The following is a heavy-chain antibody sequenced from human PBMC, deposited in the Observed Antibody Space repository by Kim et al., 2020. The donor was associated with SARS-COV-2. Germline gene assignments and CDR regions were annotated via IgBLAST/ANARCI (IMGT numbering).Heavy chain of an antibody. Sequence: RFTISRDNAKNSLYLQMNSLRDEDTAVYYCARDHYYGSGSLYYYYYGMDVWGQGTTVTVSS. V-gene: IGHV3-48*02. CDR3: ARDHYYGSGSLYYYYYGMDV. J-gene: IGHJ6*02. D-gene: IGHD3-10*01.